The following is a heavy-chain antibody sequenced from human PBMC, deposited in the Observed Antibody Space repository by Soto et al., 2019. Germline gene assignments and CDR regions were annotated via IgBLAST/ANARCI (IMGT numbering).Heavy chain of an antibody. V-gene: IGHV3-48*03. CDR2: ISSSGSTI. J-gene: IGHJ6*02. Sequence: GGSLRLSCAASGFTFSSYEMNWVRQAPGKGLEWVSYISSSGSTIYYADSVKGRFTISRDNAKNSLYLQMNSLRAEDTAVYYCARHGGATKILYGMDVWGQGTTVTVSS. D-gene: IGHD1-26*01. CDR1: GFTFSSYE. CDR3: ARHGGATKILYGMDV.